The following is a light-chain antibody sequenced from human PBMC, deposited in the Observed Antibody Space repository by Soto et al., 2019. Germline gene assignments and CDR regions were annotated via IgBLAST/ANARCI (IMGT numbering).Light chain of an antibody. J-gene: IGKJ1*01. CDR1: QSINNW. Sequence: DIQMTQSPSTLSASVGDRVTITCRASQSINNWLAWYQQKPGKAPNLLIYDASILVSGVPSRFSGSGSGTEFTLTISSXQPDDFATYHCQQYDSYSPTFGQGTKVDIK. CDR2: DAS. CDR3: QQYDSYSPT. V-gene: IGKV1-5*01.